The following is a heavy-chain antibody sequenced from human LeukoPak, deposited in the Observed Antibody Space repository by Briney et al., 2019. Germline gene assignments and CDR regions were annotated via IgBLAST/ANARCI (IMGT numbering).Heavy chain of an antibody. J-gene: IGHJ4*02. D-gene: IGHD3-10*01. CDR3: ARLLRDREYYFDY. Sequence: SQTLSLTCTVSGGSISSGSYYWSWIRQPAWKGLEWIGRIYTSGSTNYNPSLKSRVTISVDTSKNQFSLKLSSVTAADTAVYYCARLLRDREYYFDYWGQGTLVTVSS. V-gene: IGHV4-61*02. CDR1: GGSISSGSYY. CDR2: IYTSGST.